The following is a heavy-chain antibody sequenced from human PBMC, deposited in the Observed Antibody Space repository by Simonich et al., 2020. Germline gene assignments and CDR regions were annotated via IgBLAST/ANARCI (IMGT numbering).Heavy chain of an antibody. J-gene: IGHJ3*02. CDR1: GYTFTSYG. V-gene: IGHV1-18*01. Sequence: QVQLVQSGAEVKKPGASVKVSCKASGYTFTSYGISWVRQAPGQGLEWKGWISAYKGNTNYTQKLQGRVTMTTDTSTSTAYMGLRSLRSDDTAVYYCARSTTGTTAFDIWGQGTMVTVSS. D-gene: IGHD1-1*01. CDR2: ISAYKGNT. CDR3: ARSTTGTTAFDI.